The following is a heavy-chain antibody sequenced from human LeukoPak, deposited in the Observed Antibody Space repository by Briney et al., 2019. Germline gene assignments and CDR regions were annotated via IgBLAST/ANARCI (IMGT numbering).Heavy chain of an antibody. J-gene: IGHJ6*03. V-gene: IGHV4-4*07. Sequence: KPSETLSLTCTVSGGSISSYYWSWIRQPAGKGLEWIGRIYTSGSTNYNPSLKSRVTMSVDTSKNQFSLKLSSVTAADTAVYYCAREDYADYPYYYYYYMDVWGKGTTVTISS. CDR1: GGSISSYY. D-gene: IGHD4-17*01. CDR3: AREDYADYPYYYYYYMDV. CDR2: IYTSGST.